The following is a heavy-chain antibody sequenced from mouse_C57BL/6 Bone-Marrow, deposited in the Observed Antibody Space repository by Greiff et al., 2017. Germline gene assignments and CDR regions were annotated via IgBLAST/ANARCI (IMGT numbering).Heavy chain of an antibody. V-gene: IGHV5-4*01. CDR2: ISDGGSYT. D-gene: IGHD2-2*01. CDR1: GFTFSSYA. CDR3: ARSTMVTTWYFDV. Sequence: EVQLVESGGGLVKPGGSLKLSCAASGFTFSSYAMSWVRQTPEKRLEWVATISDGGSYTYYPDNVKGRFTISRDNAKNNLYLQMSHLKSEDTAMYYCARSTMVTTWYFDVWGTGTTVTVSS. J-gene: IGHJ1*03.